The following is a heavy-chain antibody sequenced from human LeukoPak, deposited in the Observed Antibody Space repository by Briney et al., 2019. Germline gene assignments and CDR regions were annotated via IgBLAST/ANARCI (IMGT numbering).Heavy chain of an antibody. CDR2: ISSSDNT. D-gene: IGHD2-15*01. V-gene: IGHV3-23*01. CDR3: VKGRISEDGLDF. Sequence: GGFLRLSCGASGFPFSRSAMTWVRQTPGRGLDWVSGISSSDNTYYADSVKSRFTISTDNSKNMQYMQMNSLRAEDTAVYYCVKGRISEDGLDFWGQGTLVTVSS. J-gene: IGHJ4*02. CDR1: GFPFSRSA.